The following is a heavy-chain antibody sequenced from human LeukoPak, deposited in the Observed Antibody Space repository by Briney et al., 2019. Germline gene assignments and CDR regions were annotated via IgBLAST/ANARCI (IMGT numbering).Heavy chain of an antibody. J-gene: IGHJ6*04. CDR3: AKDSARTYYDILTS. V-gene: IGHV3-9*01. CDR1: GFTFDDYA. CDR2: ITWNSGSI. D-gene: IGHD3-9*01. Sequence: GGSLRLSCATSGFTFDDYAMHWVRQVPGKGLEWVSGITWNSGSIGYADSVKGRFTISRDNAKNSLYLQMNSLRAEDTALYYCAKDSARTYYDILTSWGKGTTVTISS.